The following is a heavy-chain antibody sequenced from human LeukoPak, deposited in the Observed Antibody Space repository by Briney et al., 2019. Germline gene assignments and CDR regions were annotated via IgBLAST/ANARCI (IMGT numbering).Heavy chain of an antibody. V-gene: IGHV3-23*01. CDR3: TKSLFTSATGTGRALHI. D-gene: IGHD1-1*01. CDR2: ISASGDVT. J-gene: IGHJ3*02. Sequence: GGSLRLSCAASGFTFSKFPMGWVRQAPGRGLEWVSAISASGDVTFYADSLRGRFTISRDNSKSTLYLQMNGLRAEDTAIFYCTKSLFTSATGTGRALHIWGQGTRVTVSS. CDR1: GFTFSKFP.